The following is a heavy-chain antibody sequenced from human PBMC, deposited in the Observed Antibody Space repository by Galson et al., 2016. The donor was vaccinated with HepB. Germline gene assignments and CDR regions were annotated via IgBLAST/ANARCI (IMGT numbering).Heavy chain of an antibody. Sequence: SLRLSCAVSGHHIHWVRQAPGEGLAWVALISDDGTNKVYANSVKGRFTISRDNSKNTVFLEIDSPQSEDTAMYYCAIEAGSSGRAGYVDYWGQGVLVTVSS. CDR1: GHH. CDR2: ISDDGTNK. V-gene: IGHV3-30-3*01. CDR3: AIEAGSSGRAGYVDY. D-gene: IGHD6-25*01. J-gene: IGHJ4*02.